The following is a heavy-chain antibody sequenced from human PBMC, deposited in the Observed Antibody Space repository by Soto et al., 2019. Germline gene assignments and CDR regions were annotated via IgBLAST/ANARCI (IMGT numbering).Heavy chain of an antibody. V-gene: IGHV4-59*08. D-gene: IGHD3-3*01. CDR3: ARGHYDFWSGYFATIDY. CDR2: IYYSGST. J-gene: IGHJ4*02. Sequence: PSETLSLTCTVSGGSISSYYWSWIRQPPGKGLEWIGYIYYSGSTNYNPSLQSRVTISVDTSKNQFSLKLSSVTAADTAVYYCARGHYDFWSGYFATIDYWGQGTLVTVSS. CDR1: GGSISSYY.